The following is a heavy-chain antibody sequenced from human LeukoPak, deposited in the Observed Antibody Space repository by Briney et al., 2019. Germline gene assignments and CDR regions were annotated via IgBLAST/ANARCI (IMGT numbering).Heavy chain of an antibody. CDR2: ISHDGSNK. D-gene: IGHD3-22*01. Sequence: PGGSLRLSCAASGFTFSSYGMHWVRQAPGKGLEWVAVISHDGSNKYYADSVKGRFTISRDNSKNTLYLQMNSLRAEDTAVYYCANVNYYDSSVYLDYWGQGTLVTVFS. CDR1: GFTFSSYG. J-gene: IGHJ4*02. CDR3: ANVNYYDSSVYLDY. V-gene: IGHV3-30*18.